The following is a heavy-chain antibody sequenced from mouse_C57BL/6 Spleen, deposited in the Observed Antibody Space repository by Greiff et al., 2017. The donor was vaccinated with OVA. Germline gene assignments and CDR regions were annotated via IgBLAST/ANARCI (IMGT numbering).Heavy chain of an antibody. Sequence: EVQLQQSGPELVKPGASVKISCKASGYTFTDYYMNWVKQSHGKSLEWIGAINPNNGGTSYNQKFKGKATLTVDKSSSTAYMELRSLTSDDSAVDYCARAFGDVAYWGQGTLVTVSA. CDR1: GYTFTDYY. CDR2: INPNNGGT. V-gene: IGHV1-26*01. CDR3: ARAFGDVAY. D-gene: IGHD3-1*01. J-gene: IGHJ3*01.